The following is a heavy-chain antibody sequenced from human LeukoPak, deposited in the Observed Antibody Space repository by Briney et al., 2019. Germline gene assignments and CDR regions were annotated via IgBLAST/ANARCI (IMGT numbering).Heavy chain of an antibody. CDR2: INPSGGST. D-gene: IGHD3-22*01. CDR1: GYSFTSYY. V-gene: IGHV1-46*01. CDR3: ARDTGYYYDSSGYLRFDY. Sequence: ASVKVSCKASGYSFTSYYMHWVRQAPGQGLEWMGIINPSGGSTSYAQKFQGRVTMTRDTSTSTVYMELSSPRSEDTAVYYCARDTGYYYDSSGYLRFDYWGQGTLVTVSS. J-gene: IGHJ4*02.